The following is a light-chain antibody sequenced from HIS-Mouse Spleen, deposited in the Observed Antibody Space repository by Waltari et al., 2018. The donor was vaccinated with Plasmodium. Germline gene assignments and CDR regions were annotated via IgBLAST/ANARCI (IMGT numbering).Light chain of an antibody. CDR1: QGISSY. V-gene: IGKV1-9*01. J-gene: IGKJ4*01. CDR3: QQLNSYPLT. Sequence: DIQLTQSPSFLSASVGDRVTITCRASQGISSYLAWYQQKPGKAPKRLIYAASTLQSGVPSSFSGSGSGTEFTLTINSLQPEDFATYYCQQLNSYPLTFGGGTKVEIK. CDR2: AAS.